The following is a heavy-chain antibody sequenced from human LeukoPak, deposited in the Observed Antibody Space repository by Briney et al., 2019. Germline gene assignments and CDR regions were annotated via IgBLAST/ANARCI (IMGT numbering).Heavy chain of an antibody. J-gene: IGHJ3*02. D-gene: IGHD5-12*01. CDR2: IYSGGST. V-gene: IGHV4-39*01. CDR1: GGSISSSSYY. CDR3: ARHSRSGSGGYENAFDI. Sequence: PSETLSLTCTVSGGSISSSSYYWDWIRQSPGKGLEWIGNIYSGGSTYDTPSLKSRVTISVDTSKNQFSLKLSSVTAADTAIYFCARHSRSGSGGYENAFDIWGQGTMVTVSS.